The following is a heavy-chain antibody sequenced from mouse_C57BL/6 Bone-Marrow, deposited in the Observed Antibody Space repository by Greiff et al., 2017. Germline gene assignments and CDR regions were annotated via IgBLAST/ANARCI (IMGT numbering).Heavy chain of an antibody. CDR2: IDPENGDT. J-gene: IGHJ2*01. V-gene: IGHV14-4*01. CDR3: ATGIYYDGDEGDY. D-gene: IGHD2-3*01. CDR1: GFNIKDDY. Sequence: EVKLQESGAELVRPGASVKLSCTASGFNIKDDYMHWVKQRPEQGLEWIGWIDPENGDTEYASKFQGKATITADTSSNTAYLQLSSLTSEDTDVYYCATGIYYDGDEGDYWGESATLAVSS.